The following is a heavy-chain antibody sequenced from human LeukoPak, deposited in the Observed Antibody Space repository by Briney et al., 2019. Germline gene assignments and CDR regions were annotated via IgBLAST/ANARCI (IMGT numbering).Heavy chain of an antibody. Sequence: PGGSLRLSCAASGFTFSSYGMHWVRQAPGKGLEWVGVIWYDGSNKYYADSVKGRFTISRDNSKNTLYLQMNSLRAEDTAVYYCARPYYSNHYYYGMDVWGQGTTVTVSS. CDR1: GFTFSSYG. CDR3: ARPYYSNHYYYGMDV. J-gene: IGHJ6*02. D-gene: IGHD4-11*01. CDR2: IWYDGSNK. V-gene: IGHV3-33*08.